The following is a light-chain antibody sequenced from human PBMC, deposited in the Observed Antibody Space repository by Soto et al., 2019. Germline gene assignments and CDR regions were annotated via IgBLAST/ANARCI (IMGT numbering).Light chain of an antibody. CDR3: QQANTFPHT. CDR2: GAS. CDR1: RPINNW. Sequence: DIQMTQSPSSVSASVGDTVIITCRASRPINNWLAWYQQKPGKAPNLLIHGASNLQGGVPSRFSGSGSGTDFTLTITSLQPEDFATYFCQQANTFPHTFGQGTKLEIK. J-gene: IGKJ2*01. V-gene: IGKV1D-12*01.